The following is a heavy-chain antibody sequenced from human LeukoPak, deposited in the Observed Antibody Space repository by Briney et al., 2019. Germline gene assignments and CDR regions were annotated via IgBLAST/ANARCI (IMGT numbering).Heavy chain of an antibody. CDR3: ARQNPPRAYYYGMDV. J-gene: IGHJ6*02. Sequence: SETLSLTCTVSGGSISSGSYYWSWIRQPAGKGLEWIGRIYTSGSTNYNPSLKSRVTISVDTSKNQFSLKLSSVTAADTAVYYCARQNPPRAYYYGMDVWGQGTTVTVSS. CDR1: GGSISSGSYY. V-gene: IGHV4-61*02. CDR2: IYTSGST.